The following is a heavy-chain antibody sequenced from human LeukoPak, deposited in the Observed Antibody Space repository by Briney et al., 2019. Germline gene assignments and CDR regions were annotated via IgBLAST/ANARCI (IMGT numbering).Heavy chain of an antibody. CDR1: GYTFTGYY. V-gene: IGHV1-2*02. D-gene: IGHD3-3*01. J-gene: IGHJ4*02. Sequence: ASVKVSCKASGYTFTGYYMHWVRQAPGQGLEWMGWINPNSGGTNYAQKFQGRVTMTRDTSISTAYMELSRLRSDDTAVYYCARASITIFGGGYFDYWGQGTLVTVS. CDR2: INPNSGGT. CDR3: ARASITIFGGGYFDY.